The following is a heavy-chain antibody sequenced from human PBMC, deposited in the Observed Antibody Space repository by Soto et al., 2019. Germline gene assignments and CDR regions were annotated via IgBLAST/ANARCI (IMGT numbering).Heavy chain of an antibody. V-gene: IGHV4-30-4*01. Sequence: QVQLQESGPGLVKPSQTLSLTCTVSGGSISSDDYYWSWIRQPPGKGLAWIGYIYYSGSAYYTPSLQSRVSISIDTSKNQFSLKLTSVTATDTAVYFCARGAALNTYYNYYGMDVWGQGTTVTVSS. CDR2: IYYSGSA. J-gene: IGHJ6*02. CDR1: GGSISSDDYY. CDR3: ARGAALNTYYNYYGMDV. D-gene: IGHD6-25*01.